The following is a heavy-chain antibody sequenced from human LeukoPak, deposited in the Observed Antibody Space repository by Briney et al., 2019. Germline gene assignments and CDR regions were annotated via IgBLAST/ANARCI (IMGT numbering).Heavy chain of an antibody. CDR2: VYYSGST. Sequence: SETLSLTCAVYGGSFSGYYWGWIRQPPGKGLEWIGSVYYSGSTYYNTSLRSRVSISVDKSKNQFSLKLSSVTAADTAVYYCASCNSYYDFWSGYSNWFDPWGQGTLVTVSS. D-gene: IGHD3-3*01. CDR1: GGSFSGYY. J-gene: IGHJ5*02. V-gene: IGHV4-39*01. CDR3: ASCNSYYDFWSGYSNWFDP.